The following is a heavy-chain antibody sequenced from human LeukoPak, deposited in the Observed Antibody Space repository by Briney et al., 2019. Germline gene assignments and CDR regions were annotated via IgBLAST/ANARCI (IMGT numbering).Heavy chain of an antibody. J-gene: IGHJ4*02. CDR3: ARGGLLWFGELASDY. Sequence: PSETLSLTCAVYGGSFSGYYWSWIRQPPGKGLEWIGEINHSGSTNYNPSLKSRVTISVDTSKNQFSLKLSSVTAADTAVYYCARGGLLWFGELASDYWGQGTLVTVSS. D-gene: IGHD3-10*01. CDR1: GGSFSGYY. CDR2: INHSGST. V-gene: IGHV4-34*01.